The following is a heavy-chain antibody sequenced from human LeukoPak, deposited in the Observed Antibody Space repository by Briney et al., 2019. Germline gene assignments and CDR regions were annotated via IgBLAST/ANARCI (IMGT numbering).Heavy chain of an antibody. CDR1: GDSISSGDYY. V-gene: IGHV2-70*18. J-gene: IGHJ5*02. CDR3: ARSSADSSSWYDWFDP. CDR2: IDWDDDK. Sequence: QTLSLTCTASGDSISSGDYYWSWIRQPPGKALEWLALIDWDDDKYYSTSLKTRLTISKDTSKNQVVLTMTNMDPVDTATYYCARSSADSSSWYDWFDPWGQGTLVTVSS. D-gene: IGHD6-13*01.